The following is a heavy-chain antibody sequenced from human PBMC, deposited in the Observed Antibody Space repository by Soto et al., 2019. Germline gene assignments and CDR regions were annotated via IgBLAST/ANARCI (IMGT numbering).Heavy chain of an antibody. CDR1: GYTLTELS. V-gene: IGHV1-24*01. CDR2: FDPVDGET. Sequence: SCNVSGYTLTELSMDWVRQSPGKGLEWMGGFDPVDGETIYAQKFQDRVTMTEHTSTDTAYMELSSRRSEDTAVYYCGGSGWYVDASDLWGQGTMVTVSS. CDR3: GGSGWYVDASDL. J-gene: IGHJ3*01. D-gene: IGHD6-19*01.